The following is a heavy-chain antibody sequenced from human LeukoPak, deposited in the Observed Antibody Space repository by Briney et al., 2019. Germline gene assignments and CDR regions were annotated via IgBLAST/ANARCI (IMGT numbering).Heavy chain of an antibody. V-gene: IGHV3-9*01. J-gene: IGHJ3*01. CDR2: ISWSSGSA. CDR3: AKDRDDGGDADPAVFDL. D-gene: IGHD4-23*01. CDR1: GFTFDDYA. Sequence: GWSLRLSCAASGFTFDDYAMHWVQQVPGKGLEWVSGISWSSGSAGYVDSVKGRFTISRDNAKNALYLQMSSLRPEDTALYYCAKDRDDGGDADPAVFDLWGQGTMVTVSS.